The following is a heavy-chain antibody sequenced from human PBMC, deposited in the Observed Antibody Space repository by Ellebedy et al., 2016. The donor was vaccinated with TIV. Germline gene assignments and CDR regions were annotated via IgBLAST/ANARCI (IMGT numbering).Heavy chain of an antibody. J-gene: IGHJ6*02. CDR2: ISYDGSNK. D-gene: IGHD3-10*01. Sequence: GGSLRLXXAASGFTFSSYAMHWVRQAPGKGLEWVAVISYDGSNKYYADSVKGRFTISRDNSKNTLYLQMNSLRAEDTAVYYCARDARYYYGSGSYFHYYGMDVWGQGTTVTVSS. CDR1: GFTFSSYA. V-gene: IGHV3-30-3*01. CDR3: ARDARYYYGSGSYFHYYGMDV.